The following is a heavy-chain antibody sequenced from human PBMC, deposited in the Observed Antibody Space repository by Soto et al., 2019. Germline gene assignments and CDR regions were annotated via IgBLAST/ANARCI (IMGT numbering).Heavy chain of an antibody. CDR1: GGSISSSSYY. J-gene: IGHJ4*02. D-gene: IGHD6-13*01. CDR2: IYYSGST. CDR3: ARRLGYSSSFYYFDY. V-gene: IGHV4-39*01. Sequence: PSETLSLTCTVSGGSISSSSYYWGWIRQPPGKGLEWIGSIYYSGSTYYNPSLKSRVTISVDTSKNQFSLKLSSVTAADTAVHYCARRLGYSSSFYYFDYWGQGTLVTVSS.